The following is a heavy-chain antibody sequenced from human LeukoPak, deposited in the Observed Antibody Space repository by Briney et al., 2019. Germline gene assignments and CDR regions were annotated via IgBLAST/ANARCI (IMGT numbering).Heavy chain of an antibody. V-gene: IGHV5-51*01. CDR1: GFTFRSYS. CDR2: IYPGDSDT. J-gene: IGHJ6*02. D-gene: IGHD5-24*01. Sequence: PGGSLRLSCAASGFTFRSYSMNWVRQMPGKGLEWMGIIYPGDSDTRYSPSFQGQVTISADKSISTAYLQWSSLKASDTAMYYCARRQPEIGYYYGMDVWGQGTTVTVSS. CDR3: ARRQPEIGYYYGMDV.